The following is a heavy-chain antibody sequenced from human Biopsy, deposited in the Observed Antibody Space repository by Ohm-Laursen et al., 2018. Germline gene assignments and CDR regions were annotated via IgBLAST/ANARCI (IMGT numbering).Heavy chain of an antibody. CDR1: GIPFSSSG. V-gene: IGHV3-33*05. CDR2: VQYDGRTT. D-gene: IGHD2/OR15-2a*01. J-gene: IGHJ6*02. Sequence: SLRLSCTAAGIPFSSSGMHWVRQAPGKGLEWLSFVQYDGRTTYYADSVKGRFTISRDNSRNTVYLQVDSLRADDTGVYYCAREVSTRRIGGLDVWGQGTIVTVSS. CDR3: AREVSTRRIGGLDV.